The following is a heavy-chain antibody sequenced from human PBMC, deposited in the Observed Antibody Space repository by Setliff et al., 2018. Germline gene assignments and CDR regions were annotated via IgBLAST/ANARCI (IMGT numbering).Heavy chain of an antibody. CDR3: ARGVAVAGTNTFDY. CDR1: GGSISSYY. D-gene: IGHD6-19*01. Sequence: SETLSLTCTVSGGSISSYYWSWNRQPPGKGLEWIGYINYSGSTNYNPSLKSRVTISLDTSKKQFSLKLSSVTAADTAVYYCARGVAVAGTNTFDYWGQGTLVTVSS. V-gene: IGHV4-59*01. CDR2: INYSGST. J-gene: IGHJ4*02.